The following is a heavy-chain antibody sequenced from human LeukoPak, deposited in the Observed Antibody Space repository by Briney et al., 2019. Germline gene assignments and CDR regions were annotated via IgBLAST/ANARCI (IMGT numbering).Heavy chain of an antibody. Sequence: PGGSLRLSCAASGFTFSSYSMNWVRQAPGKGLEWVSGINWNGGSTGYADSVKGRFTISRDNAKNSLYLQMNSLRAEDTTLYHCARDRSSSWKLGHFDYWGQGTLVTVSS. D-gene: IGHD6-13*01. CDR2: INWNGGST. V-gene: IGHV3-20*01. J-gene: IGHJ4*02. CDR1: GFTFSSYS. CDR3: ARDRSSSWKLGHFDY.